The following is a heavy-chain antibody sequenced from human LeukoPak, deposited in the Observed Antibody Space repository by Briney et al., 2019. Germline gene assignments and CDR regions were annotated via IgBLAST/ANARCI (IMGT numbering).Heavy chain of an antibody. Sequence: SETLSLTCTVSGGSISSGSYYWSWIRQPAGKGVEWIGRIYTSGSTNYNPSLKSRVTISVDTSKNQFSLKLSSVTAADTAVYYCARESVTPYYYYMDVWGKGTTVTVSS. CDR3: ARESVTPYYYYMDV. J-gene: IGHJ6*03. CDR1: GGSISSGSYY. CDR2: IYTSGST. D-gene: IGHD4-23*01. V-gene: IGHV4-61*02.